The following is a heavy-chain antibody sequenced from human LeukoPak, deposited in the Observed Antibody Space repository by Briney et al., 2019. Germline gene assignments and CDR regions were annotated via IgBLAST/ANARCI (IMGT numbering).Heavy chain of an antibody. V-gene: IGHV1-69*06. D-gene: IGHD7-27*01. CDR3: ASNWGPYYYYDYMDV. CDR2: LIPIFGTA. CDR1: GGTFSSYA. J-gene: IGHJ6*03. Sequence: ASVKVSCKASGGTFSSYAISWVRQAPGQGLEWMGRLIPIFGTANYAQTFQGRVTITADKSTSTAYMELSSLRSEDTAVYYCASNWGPYYYYDYMDVWGKGTTVTVSS.